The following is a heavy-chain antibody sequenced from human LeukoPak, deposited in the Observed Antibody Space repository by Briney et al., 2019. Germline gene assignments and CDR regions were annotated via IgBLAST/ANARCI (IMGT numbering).Heavy chain of an antibody. CDR2: IWYDGSNK. Sequence: PGGSLRLSCAAPGFTLSSYGMHWVRQAPGKGLEWVAVIWYDGSNKYYADSVKGRFTISRDNSKNTLYLQMNSLRAEDTAVYYCARGIAAASDVDYGMDVWGQGTTVTVSS. V-gene: IGHV3-33*01. CDR1: GFTLSSYG. CDR3: ARGIAAASDVDYGMDV. D-gene: IGHD6-13*01. J-gene: IGHJ6*02.